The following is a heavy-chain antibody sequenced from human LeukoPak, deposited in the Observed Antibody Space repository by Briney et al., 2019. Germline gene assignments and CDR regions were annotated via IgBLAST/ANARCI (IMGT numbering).Heavy chain of an antibody. CDR1: GFTFSSYW. V-gene: IGHV3-7*01. D-gene: IGHD6-19*01. CDR3: ASSTNGVAGKDGDAFDI. J-gene: IGHJ3*02. Sequence: GGSLRLSCAASGFTFSSYWMSWVRQAPGKGREWVANIKQDGSEKYYVDSVKGRFTISRDNAKNSLYLQMNSLRAEDTAVYYCASSTNGVAGKDGDAFDIWGQGTMVTVSS. CDR2: IKQDGSEK.